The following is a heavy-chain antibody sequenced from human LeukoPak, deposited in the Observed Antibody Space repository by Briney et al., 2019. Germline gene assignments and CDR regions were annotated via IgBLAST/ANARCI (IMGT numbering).Heavy chain of an antibody. V-gene: IGHV3-23*01. CDR3: AKGATSAYFSPLDS. CDR1: GFTFSNYA. CDR2: ITNGGGNT. Sequence: GGSLRLSCVASGFTFSNYAISWVRQAPGKGLEWVSGITNGGGNTNYADSVKVRFTISRDNAKNTLYLQMDSLRAEDTAIYYCAKGATSAYFSPLDSWGQGTLVTVSS. D-gene: IGHD3-22*01. J-gene: IGHJ4*02.